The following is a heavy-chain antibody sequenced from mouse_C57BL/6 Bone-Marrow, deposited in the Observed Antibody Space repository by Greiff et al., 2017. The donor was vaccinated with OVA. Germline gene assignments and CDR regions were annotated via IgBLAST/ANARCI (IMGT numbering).Heavy chain of an antibody. CDR1: GYTFTSYW. Sequence: VQLQQPGAELVRPGSSVKLSCKASGYTFTSYWMHWVKQRPIQGLEWIGNIDPSDSETHYNQKFKDKATLTVDKSSSTAYMQLSSLTSEDSAVYYCDRYSNPYYMDYWGQGTTLTVSS. V-gene: IGHV1-52*01. D-gene: IGHD2-5*01. CDR3: DRYSNPYYMDY. J-gene: IGHJ2*01. CDR2: IDPSDSET.